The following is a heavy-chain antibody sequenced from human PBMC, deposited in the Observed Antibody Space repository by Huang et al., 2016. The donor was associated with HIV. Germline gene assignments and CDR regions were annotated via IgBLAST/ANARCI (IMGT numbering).Heavy chain of an antibody. CDR1: GFTFRNHW. CDR2: INSDGSDT. D-gene: IGHD6-13*01. Sequence: EVQLVESGGGLVQPGGSLRLSCAASGFTFRNHWMHWVRQGPGKGLEWVSRINSDGSDTSHADSVKGRFTISRDNAQNTVHLHMNSLRAEDTAVYFCAKNPSITAVDSDYYYYYMDVWGKGTTVTVS. V-gene: IGHV3-74*01. J-gene: IGHJ6*03. CDR3: AKNPSITAVDSDYYYYYMDV.